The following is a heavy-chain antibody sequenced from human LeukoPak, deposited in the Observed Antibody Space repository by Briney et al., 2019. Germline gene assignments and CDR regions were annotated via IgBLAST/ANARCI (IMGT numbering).Heavy chain of an antibody. Sequence: QAGGSLILSCAASGFTLRSYWMHWVRQAPGKGLVWVSRIKTDGSSITSADSVKGRFTISRDNDKNTLYLQMNSPRAEDTAVYYCTRHLINIWDFDYWGQGTLVTVSS. J-gene: IGHJ4*02. D-gene: IGHD3-16*01. CDR3: TRHLINIWDFDY. CDR1: GFTLRSYW. V-gene: IGHV3-74*01. CDR2: IKTDGSSI.